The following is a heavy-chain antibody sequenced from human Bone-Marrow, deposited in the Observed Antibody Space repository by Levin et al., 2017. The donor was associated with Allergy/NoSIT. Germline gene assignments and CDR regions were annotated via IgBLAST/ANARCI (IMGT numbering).Heavy chain of an antibody. J-gene: IGHJ5*02. V-gene: IGHV3-21*06. CDR2: ISSTGSFI. Sequence: GGSLRLSCAASGFTFSPYSMNWVRQAPGKGLEWVSTISSTGSFIYYRESVKGRFTISRDNAKNSLYLEMNNLRDEDTAVYYCACGPERGKWFDPWGQGTLVTVSS. CDR1: GFTFSPYS. CDR3: ACGPERGKWFDP. D-gene: IGHD7-27*01.